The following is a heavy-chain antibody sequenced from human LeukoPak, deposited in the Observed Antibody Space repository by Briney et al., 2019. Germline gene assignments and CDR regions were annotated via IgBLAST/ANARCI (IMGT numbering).Heavy chain of an antibody. CDR2: IYDRGPA. D-gene: IGHD3-10*01. V-gene: IGHV4-30-2*01. CDR1: GYAITSGGFS. Sequence: PSETLSLTCTVSGYAITSGGFSWNWIRQPPGKGLEWIGCIYDRGPAYYNPSLKSRFTISVDRPKNQFFLNVTSLTAADTAVYYCARSRQASGLFNSWGQEPWSSFPQ. CDR3: ARSRQASGLFNS. J-gene: IGHJ5*01.